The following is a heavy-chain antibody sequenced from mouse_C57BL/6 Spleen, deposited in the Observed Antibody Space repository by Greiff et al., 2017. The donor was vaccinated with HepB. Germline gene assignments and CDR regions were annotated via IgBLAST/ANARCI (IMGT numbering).Heavy chain of an antibody. J-gene: IGHJ2*01. Sequence: VHVKQSGGGLVKPGGSLKLSCAASGFTFSDYGMHWVRQAPEKGLEWVAYISSGSSTIYYADTVKGRFTISRDNAKNTLFLQMTSLRSEDTAMYYCARWGATGYWGQGTTLTVSS. CDR3: ARWGATGY. V-gene: IGHV5-17*01. D-gene: IGHD3-1*01. CDR2: ISSGSSTI. CDR1: GFTFSDYG.